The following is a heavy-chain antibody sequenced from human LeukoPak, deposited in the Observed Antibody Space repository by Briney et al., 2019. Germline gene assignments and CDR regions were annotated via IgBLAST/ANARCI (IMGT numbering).Heavy chain of an antibody. CDR3: ARFKVTVTSIP. J-gene: IGHJ5*02. CDR2: IKSDGSQT. D-gene: IGHD4-11*01. CDR1: GLTFSTYW. V-gene: IGHV3-74*01. Sequence: GGSLRLSCAATGLTFSTYWMHWVRQAPGKGLVLVSRIKSDGSQTHYADSVKGRFTISRDNAKNTLYLQMNSLRAEDTAVYYCARFKVTVTSIPWGQGTLVTVSS.